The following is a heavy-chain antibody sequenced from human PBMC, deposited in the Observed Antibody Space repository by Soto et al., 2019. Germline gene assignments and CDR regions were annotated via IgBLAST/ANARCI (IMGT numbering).Heavy chain of an antibody. J-gene: IGHJ4*02. V-gene: IGHV1-69*01. Sequence: QVQLVQSGAEVKKPGSSVRVSCKASGGTFKNGAISWVRQAPGQGLEWIGGVIPFFRTETSAPKFRDRVTIIADEATSTGYMELTSLTSEDTAVYFCATREWSDGNFWTNLDDWGQGTLVSVSS. D-gene: IGHD3-3*01. CDR1: GGTFKNGA. CDR2: VIPFFRTE. CDR3: ATREWSDGNFWTNLDD.